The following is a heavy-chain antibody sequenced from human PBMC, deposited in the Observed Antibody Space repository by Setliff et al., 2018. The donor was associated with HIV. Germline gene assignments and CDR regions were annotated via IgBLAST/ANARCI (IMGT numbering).Heavy chain of an antibody. CDR2: IYTGGSP. V-gene: IGHV4-61*09. D-gene: IGHD3-10*01. Sequence: SGTLSLTCTVSGGSISSGRYYWSWIRQPAGKGLEWIGHIYTGGSPNYNPSLMSRVTISIDTSKDQLSLKLNSVTDADTAVYYCARVGGFFGEARPPPDYCGQGALVTVSS. CDR3: ARVGGFFGEARPPPDY. J-gene: IGHJ4*02. CDR1: GGSISSGRYY.